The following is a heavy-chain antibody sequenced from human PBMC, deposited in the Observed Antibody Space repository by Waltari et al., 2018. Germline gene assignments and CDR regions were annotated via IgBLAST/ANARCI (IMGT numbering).Heavy chain of an antibody. CDR3: ARDRGYQFRYYYYMDV. J-gene: IGHJ6*03. V-gene: IGHV1-69*12. D-gene: IGHD5-12*01. CDR1: GGPFSSYA. CDR2: IIPIFGTA. Sequence: QVQLVQSGAAVKKPVSSVKVSCKASGGPFSSYAISWVRQAPGQGLEWMGGIIPIFGTANYEQKFQGRVTITADESTSTAYMELSSLRSEDTAVYYCARDRGYQFRYYYYMDVWGKGTTVTVSS.